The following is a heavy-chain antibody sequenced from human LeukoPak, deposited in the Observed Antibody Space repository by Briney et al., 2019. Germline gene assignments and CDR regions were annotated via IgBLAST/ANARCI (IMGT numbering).Heavy chain of an antibody. CDR2: ISFDGSKK. Sequence: GGSLRLSCAAPGFTFRSYAMHWVRQAPGKGLEWVALISFDGSKKYYADSVKGRFTISRDNSKYTLLLQMNSLRVEDTAVYYCAREAPLGVYFDYWGQGTLVTVSS. D-gene: IGHD2-8*01. J-gene: IGHJ4*02. V-gene: IGHV3-30*04. CDR3: AREAPLGVYFDY. CDR1: GFTFRSYA.